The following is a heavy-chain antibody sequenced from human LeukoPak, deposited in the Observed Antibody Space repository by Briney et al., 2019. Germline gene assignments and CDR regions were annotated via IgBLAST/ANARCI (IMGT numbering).Heavy chain of an antibody. CDR1: GGTFSSYA. CDR3: ARSGPTYRVKLYGMDV. V-gene: IGHV1-69*13. J-gene: IGHJ6*02. CDR2: IIPIFGTA. D-gene: IGHD5/OR15-5a*01. Sequence: ASVKDSCKASGGTFSSYAISWVRQAPGQGLEWMGGIIPIFGTANYAQKFQGRVTITADESTSTAYMELSSLRSEDTAVYYCARSGPTYRVKLYGMDVWGQGTTVTVSS.